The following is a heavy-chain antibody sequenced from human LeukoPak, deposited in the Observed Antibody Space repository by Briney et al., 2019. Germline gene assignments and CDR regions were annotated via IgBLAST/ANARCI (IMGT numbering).Heavy chain of an antibody. CDR3: ARDGLDNAFDI. Sequence: SETLSLTCAVYGGSFSGYYWGWIRQPPGKGLEWIGEINHSGSTNYNPSLKSRVTISVDTSKNQFSLKLSSVTAADTAVYYCARDGLDNAFDIWGQGTMVTVSS. V-gene: IGHV4-34*01. CDR2: INHSGST. D-gene: IGHD2-8*01. CDR1: GGSFSGYY. J-gene: IGHJ3*02.